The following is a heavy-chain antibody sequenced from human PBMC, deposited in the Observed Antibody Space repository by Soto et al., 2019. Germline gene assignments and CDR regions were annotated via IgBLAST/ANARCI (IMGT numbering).Heavy chain of an antibody. CDR3: AHFDWFIDY. V-gene: IGHV3-23*01. J-gene: IGHJ4*02. CDR1: GFTFSNYA. Sequence: PGGSLRLSCAASGFTFSNYAVTWVRQAPGKGLEWVSTISGSGGSTYYADSVKGRFTISRDNSKNTLYLQMNSLRAEDTAVYYCAHFDWFIDYWGQGTPVTVSS. D-gene: IGHD3-9*01. CDR2: ISGSGGST.